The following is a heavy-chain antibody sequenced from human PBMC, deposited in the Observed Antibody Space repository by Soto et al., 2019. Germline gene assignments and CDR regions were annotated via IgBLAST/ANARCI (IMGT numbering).Heavy chain of an antibody. CDR1: GFTFNNYG. D-gene: IGHD2-8*01. Sequence: EVQLVESGGGLVQPGGSLRLACAASGFTFNNYGMNWVRQAPGMGLEWVSIISPNGDSTYYADSVKGRFTISRDNSQYTVLLQMNSLRAEDTAIYFCAKVRLTDYLRYAPHLWGQGTLVTVSS. CDR3: AKVRLTDYLRYAPHL. J-gene: IGHJ3*01. V-gene: IGHV3-23*04. CDR2: ISPNGDST.